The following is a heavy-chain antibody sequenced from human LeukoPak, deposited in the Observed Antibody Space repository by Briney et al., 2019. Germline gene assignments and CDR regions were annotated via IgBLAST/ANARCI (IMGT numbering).Heavy chain of an antibody. V-gene: IGHV3-43D*03. Sequence: PGGSLRLSCAASGFTFDDYAMHWVRQVPGKGLEWVSFISWDGGSTYYADSVKGRFTISRDNSKNSLYLQMNSLRAEDTALCYCAKGTLGDYRAGPDYWGRGTLVTVSS. CDR3: AKGTLGDYRAGPDY. J-gene: IGHJ4*02. CDR2: ISWDGGST. D-gene: IGHD4-17*01. CDR1: GFTFDDYA.